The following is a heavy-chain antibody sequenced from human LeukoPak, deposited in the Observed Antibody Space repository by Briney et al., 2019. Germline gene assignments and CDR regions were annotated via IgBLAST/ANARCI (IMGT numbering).Heavy chain of an antibody. CDR3: ARHGQQLLRYYYYMDV. CDR1: GGSSSSYY. D-gene: IGHD6-6*01. J-gene: IGHJ6*03. CDR2: IHYSGST. Sequence: SETLSLTCTLSGGSSSSYYWSWIRQPPGKGLEWIGYIHYSGSTYYNPSLKSRVTISVDTSKNQFSLKLSSVTAADTAVYYCARHGQQLLRYYYYMDVWGKGTTVTVSS. V-gene: IGHV4-59*08.